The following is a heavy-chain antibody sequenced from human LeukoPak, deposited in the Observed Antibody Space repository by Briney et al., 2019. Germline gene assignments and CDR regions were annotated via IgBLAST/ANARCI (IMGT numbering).Heavy chain of an antibody. CDR3: ARGYSGSTYGDY. CDR1: RYTFTSYY. D-gene: IGHD1-26*01. Sequence: ASVKVSCKASRYTFTSYYMHWVRQAPGQGLEWMGIINPSGGSTSYAQKLQGRVTMTTDTSTTTAYMELRSLRSDDTAMYYCARGYSGSTYGDYWGQGTQVTVFS. J-gene: IGHJ4*02. CDR2: INPSGGST. V-gene: IGHV1-46*01.